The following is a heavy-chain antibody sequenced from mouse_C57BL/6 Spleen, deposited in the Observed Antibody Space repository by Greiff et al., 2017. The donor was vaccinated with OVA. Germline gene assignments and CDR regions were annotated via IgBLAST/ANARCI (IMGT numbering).Heavy chain of an antibody. CDR2: IYPSDSET. Sequence: QVQLQQPVADLVRPGSSVKLSCNASGYTFTRYWMDWVKQRPGQGLEWIGNIYPSDSETHYNHKFKDKATLTVDKSSSTAYMQLSSLTSEDSAVYYCAREEGRHYYAMDYWGQGTSGTVSS. CDR3: AREEGRHYYAMDY. D-gene: IGHD3-3*01. CDR1: GYTFTRYW. V-gene: IGHV1-61*01. J-gene: IGHJ4*01.